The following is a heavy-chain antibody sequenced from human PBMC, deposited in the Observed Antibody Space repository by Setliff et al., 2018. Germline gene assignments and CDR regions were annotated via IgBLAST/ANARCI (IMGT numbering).Heavy chain of an antibody. CDR2: IYTSGGT. Sequence: SETLSLTCTVSGASISSYYWSWIRQPPGKGLEWIGYIYTSGGTNYNPSLKSRVTISVDASKNQFSLQMNSLTAEDTAVYYCAKDLRRDGKWDIDYWGQGTLVTVPQ. CDR1: GASISSYY. D-gene: IGHD1-26*01. J-gene: IGHJ4*02. CDR3: AKDLRRDGKWDIDY. V-gene: IGHV4-4*08.